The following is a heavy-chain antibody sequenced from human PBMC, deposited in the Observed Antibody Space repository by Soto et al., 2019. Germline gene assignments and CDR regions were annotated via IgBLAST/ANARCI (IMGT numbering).Heavy chain of an antibody. V-gene: IGHV4-59*01. CDR3: ARDDPPVNSGSYPAYQNNWFDP. CDR1: GGSISSYY. D-gene: IGHD1-26*01. J-gene: IGHJ5*02. CDR2: IYYSGST. Sequence: SETLSLTCTVSGGSISSYYWSWIRQPPEKGMEWIGYIYYSGSTNYNPSLKSRVTISVDTSKNQFSLKLSSLRSEDTAVYYCARDDPPVNSGSYPAYQNNWFDPWGQGTLVTVSS.